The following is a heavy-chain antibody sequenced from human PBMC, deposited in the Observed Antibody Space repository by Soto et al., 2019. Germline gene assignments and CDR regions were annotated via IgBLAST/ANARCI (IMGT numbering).Heavy chain of an antibody. CDR3: ARVREGLRFLEWPLFDY. J-gene: IGHJ4*02. V-gene: IGHV1-2*04. Sequence: QVQLVQSGAEVKKPGASVKVSCKASGYTFTGYYMHWVRQAPGQGLEWMGWINPNSGGTNYAQKFQGWVTMTRDTYIRTAYMQLSRLRSDDTAVYYCARVREGLRFLEWPLFDYWGQGTLVTGSS. CDR1: GYTFTGYY. D-gene: IGHD3-3*01. CDR2: INPNSGGT.